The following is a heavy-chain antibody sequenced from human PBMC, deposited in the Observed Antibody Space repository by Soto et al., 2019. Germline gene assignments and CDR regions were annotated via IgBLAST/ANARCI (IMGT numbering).Heavy chain of an antibody. CDR3: AREFFDYGDYVNLFFDY. V-gene: IGHV3-33*01. J-gene: IGHJ4*02. D-gene: IGHD4-17*01. Sequence: PGGSLRLSCAASGFTLSSYGMHWVRQAPGKGLEWVAVIWHEGSNKYYADSVKGRFTISRDNSKKTLYLQMNSLRAEDTAVYYCAREFFDYGDYVNLFFDYWGQGTLVTVYS. CDR2: IWHEGSNK. CDR1: GFTLSSYG.